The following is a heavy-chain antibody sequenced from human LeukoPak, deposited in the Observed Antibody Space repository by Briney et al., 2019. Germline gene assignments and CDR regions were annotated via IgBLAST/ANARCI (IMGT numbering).Heavy chain of an antibody. CDR2: IDYSGTT. V-gene: IGHV4-59*12. Sequence: SETLSLTCTVSGGSIRNYFWSWIRQPPGKGLEWIAYIDYSGTTNYNPSLKSRVTISVDTSKNQFSLKLSSVTAADTAVYYCARGQRQWLVPRPIDYWGQGTLVTVSS. D-gene: IGHD6-19*01. CDR3: ARGQRQWLVPRPIDY. J-gene: IGHJ4*02. CDR1: GGSIRNYF.